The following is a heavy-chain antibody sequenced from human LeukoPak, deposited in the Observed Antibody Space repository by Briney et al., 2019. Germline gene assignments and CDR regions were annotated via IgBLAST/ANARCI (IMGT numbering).Heavy chain of an antibody. CDR2: IYYSGST. Sequence: SSETLSLTCTVSGGSISTYYWSWIRQPPGKGLEWIGYIYYSGSTNYNPSLKRRVTISVDTSKNQFSLKLSSVTAADTAVYYCAGGNFYNSGGHPWHFHYWGQGILVTVSS. CDR3: AGGNFYNSGGHPWHFHY. D-gene: IGHD3-22*01. CDR1: GGSISTYY. J-gene: IGHJ4*02. V-gene: IGHV4-59*01.